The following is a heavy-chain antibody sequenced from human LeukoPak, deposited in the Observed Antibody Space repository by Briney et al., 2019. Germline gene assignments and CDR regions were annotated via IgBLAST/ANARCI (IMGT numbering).Heavy chain of an antibody. V-gene: IGHV4-59*01. Sequence: PSETLSLTCTVSGGSISSYYWSWIRQPPGKGLEWIGYIYYSGSTNYNPSLKSRVTISVDTSKNQFSLKLSSVTAADTAVYYCARGVAYFDYWGQGTLVTVPS. J-gene: IGHJ4*02. CDR1: GGSISSYY. CDR2: IYYSGST. D-gene: IGHD2-15*01. CDR3: ARGVAYFDY.